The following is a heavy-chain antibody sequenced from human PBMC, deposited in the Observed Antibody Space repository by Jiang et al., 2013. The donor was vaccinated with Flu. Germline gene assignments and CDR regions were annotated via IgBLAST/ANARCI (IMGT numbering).Heavy chain of an antibody. CDR1: GDSVSNYY. CDR2: IYNSGSA. Sequence: VKPSETLSLTCTVSGDSVSNYYWSWIRQPPGKGLEFIGYIYNSGSANYNPSLKSRVTISVDMAKNQFSLRLTSVTTADTAVYYCARPYYYYAMDVWGQGTTVTVSS. CDR3: ARPYYYYAMDV. J-gene: IGHJ6*02. V-gene: IGHV4-59*08.